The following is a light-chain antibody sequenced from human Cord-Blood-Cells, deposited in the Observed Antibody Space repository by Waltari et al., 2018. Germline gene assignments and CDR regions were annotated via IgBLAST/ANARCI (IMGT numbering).Light chain of an antibody. CDR3: MQALQTPPT. CDR1: QSLLHSNGYNY. J-gene: IGKJ2*01. V-gene: IGKV2-28*01. Sequence: DIVMTQSTLSLPVTPGEPPSISCRSSQSLLHSNGYNYLDWYLQKPGQSPQLLIYLGSNRASGVPDRFSGSGSGTDFTLKISRVEAEDVGVYYCMQALQTPPTFGQGTKLEIK. CDR2: LGS.